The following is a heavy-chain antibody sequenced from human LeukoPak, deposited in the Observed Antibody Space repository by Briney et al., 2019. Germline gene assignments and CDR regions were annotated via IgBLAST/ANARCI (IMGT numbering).Heavy chain of an antibody. CDR3: ARQRGWASPVRQFDY. CDR2: IYYSGYT. J-gene: IGHJ4*02. CDR1: AGSISSSSYY. Sequence: SETLSLTCTVSAGSISSSSYYWGWIRQPPGKGLEWIGSIYYSGYTYYNPSLKSRVIISVDTSKNQFSLKLSSVTAADTAVYNIARQRGWASPVRQFDYWGQGTLVTVSS. D-gene: IGHD2-15*01. V-gene: IGHV4-39*01.